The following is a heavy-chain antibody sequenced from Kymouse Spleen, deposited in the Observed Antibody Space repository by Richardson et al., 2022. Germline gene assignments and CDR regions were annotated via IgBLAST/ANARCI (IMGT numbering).Heavy chain of an antibody. J-gene: IGHJ6*02. CDR3: ARDGGATDYYGMDV. CDR2: IWYDGSNK. Sequence: QVQLVESGGGVVQPGRSLRLSCAASGFTFSSYGMHWVRQAPGKGLEWVAVIWYDGSNKYYADSVKGRFTISRDNSKNTLYLQMNSLRAEDTAVYYCARDGGATDYYGMDVWGQGTTVTVSS. D-gene: IGHD1-26*01. V-gene: IGHV3-33*01. CDR1: GFTFSSYG.